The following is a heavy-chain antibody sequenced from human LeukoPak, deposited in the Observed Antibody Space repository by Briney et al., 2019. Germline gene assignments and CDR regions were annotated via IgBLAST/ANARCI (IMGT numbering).Heavy chain of an antibody. V-gene: IGHV1-69*04. Sequence: ASVEVSCQACGGTFNIYAIRWVRQAPGQGLEWMGRVIPILGIANCAHKFQGRLTITADKSTSTADKELSSLRSDDTALYYGATTIKYYDRSGHYYNWFDACGEGTLLTVSS. CDR1: GGTFNIYA. D-gene: IGHD3-22*01. CDR3: ATTIKYYDRSGHYYNWFDA. J-gene: IGHJ5*02. CDR2: VIPILGIA.